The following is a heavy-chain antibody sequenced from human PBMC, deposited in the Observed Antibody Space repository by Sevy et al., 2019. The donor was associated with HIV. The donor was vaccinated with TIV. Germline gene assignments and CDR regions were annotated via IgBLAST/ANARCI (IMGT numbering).Heavy chain of an antibody. D-gene: IGHD1-1*01. CDR2: INPNSGGT. V-gene: IGHV1-2*06. J-gene: IGHJ4*02. Sequence: ASVTVSCKASGYTFTGYYMHWVRQAPGQGLEWMGRINPNSGGTNYAQKFQGRVTMTRDTSISTAYMELSRLRSDDTAVYYCARGGVYNWNDLDYWGQGTLVTVSS. CDR1: GYTFTGYY. CDR3: ARGGVYNWNDLDY.